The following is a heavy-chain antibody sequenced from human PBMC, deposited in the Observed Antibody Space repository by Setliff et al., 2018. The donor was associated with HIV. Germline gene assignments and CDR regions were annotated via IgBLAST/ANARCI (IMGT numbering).Heavy chain of an antibody. CDR2: IKQDGSEK. D-gene: IGHD6-19*01. J-gene: IGHJ4*02. Sequence: QPGGSLRLSCAASGFTFSTYRMSWVRQAPGKGLEWVANIKQDGSEKNYVDSLKGRFTISRNTAKNSLYLQMNSLSVEDTAVYYCARDYWVAGLDYWGQGTLVTVSS. CDR3: ARDYWVAGLDY. V-gene: IGHV3-7*01. CDR1: GFTFSTYR.